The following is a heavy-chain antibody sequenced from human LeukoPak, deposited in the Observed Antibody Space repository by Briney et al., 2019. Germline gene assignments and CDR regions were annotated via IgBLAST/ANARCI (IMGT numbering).Heavy chain of an antibody. CDR2: INPDSGGT. CDR1: VYTFTVHY. D-gene: IGHD3-10*01. V-gene: IGHV1-2*02. J-gene: IGHJ3*02. Sequence: ASVSVSFKSSVYTFTVHYIHWVRQAPGQGLEWMGWINPDSGGTYSAQKFQGRVTMTRDTSTSTVYMELYSLRSDDTALYYCARDGHYPNAFDIWGRGTMVTVSS. CDR3: ARDGHYPNAFDI.